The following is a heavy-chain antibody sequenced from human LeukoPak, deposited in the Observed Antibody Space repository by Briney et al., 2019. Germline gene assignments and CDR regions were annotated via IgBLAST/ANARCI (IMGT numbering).Heavy chain of an antibody. J-gene: IGHJ4*02. Sequence: GGSLRLSCVASGFTLSSYSMNWVRQAPGKGLEWVSYISSGSSYIYYADSVKGRFTISRDNAKNSLYLQMNSLRAEDTAVYYCARGGVAPYWGQGTLVTVSS. CDR3: ARGGVAPY. D-gene: IGHD2-15*01. CDR2: ISSGSSYI. CDR1: GFTLSSYS. V-gene: IGHV3-21*04.